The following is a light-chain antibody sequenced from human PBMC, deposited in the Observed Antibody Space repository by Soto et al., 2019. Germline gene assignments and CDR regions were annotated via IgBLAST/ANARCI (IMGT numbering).Light chain of an antibody. V-gene: IGKV1-8*01. J-gene: IGKJ1*01. Sequence: AIRMTQSPSSFSASTGDGGTITCRASQGISSYLAWYQQKPGKAPKLLIYAASTLQSGVPSRFSGSGSGTDFTLTISCLQSEDFATYYCQQYDSYPRTFGQGTKVEIK. CDR2: AAS. CDR3: QQYDSYPRT. CDR1: QGISSY.